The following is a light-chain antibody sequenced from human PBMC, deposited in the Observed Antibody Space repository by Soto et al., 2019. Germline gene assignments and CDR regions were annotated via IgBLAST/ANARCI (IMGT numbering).Light chain of an antibody. Sequence: DIQMTQSPSSLSASVGDRVTITCRASQGIGNYLAWFQQKPGQAPKSLIYDASSLRSGVPSKVSGSGFGTDFTLTISSLQPEDFATYYCQQYNTYPITFGQGTRLEIK. CDR1: QGIGNY. CDR2: DAS. CDR3: QQYNTYPIT. J-gene: IGKJ5*01. V-gene: IGKV1-16*02.